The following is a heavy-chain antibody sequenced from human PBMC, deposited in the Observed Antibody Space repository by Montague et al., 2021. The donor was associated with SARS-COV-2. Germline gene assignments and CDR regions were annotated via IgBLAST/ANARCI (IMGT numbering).Heavy chain of an antibody. J-gene: IGHJ5*02. CDR2: VHYSGST. D-gene: IGHD2-15*01. CDR3: ARASLGYCSGGSCYSGFDP. V-gene: IGHV4-59*01. CDR1: GGSISGDY. Sequence: SETLSLTCTVSGGSISGDYWSWIRQPPGKGLEWIGFVHYSGSTNYNPSLKSRVSMSVDTSKNQFSLKLSSVSAADTAVYYCARASLGYCSGGSCYSGFDPWGQGTLVTVSS.